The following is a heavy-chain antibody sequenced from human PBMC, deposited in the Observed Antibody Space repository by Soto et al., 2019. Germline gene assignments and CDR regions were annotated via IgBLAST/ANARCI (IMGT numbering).Heavy chain of an antibody. CDR3: ARAPWELLGTYDY. Sequence: PSETLSLTCTVSGGSISSYYWSWIRQPPGKGLEWIGYIYYSGSTNYNPSLKSRVTISVDTSKNQFSLKLSSVTAADTAVYYCARAPWELLGTYDYWGQGTLVTVSS. J-gene: IGHJ4*02. D-gene: IGHD1-26*01. CDR1: GGSISSYY. CDR2: IYYSGST. V-gene: IGHV4-59*01.